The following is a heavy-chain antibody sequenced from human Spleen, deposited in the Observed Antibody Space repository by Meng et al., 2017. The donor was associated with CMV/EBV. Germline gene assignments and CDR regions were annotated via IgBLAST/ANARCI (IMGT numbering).Heavy chain of an antibody. CDR1: GLTVVDNY. CDR2: IYNLGSVGTT. Sequence: GESLKISCAASGLTVVDNYMSWVRQAPGKGLEWVSVIYNLGSVGTTYYAEYAESVKGRFTISRDNSKNTLYLQMNSLRTDDTAVYYCARDDDIAVAGIDYWGQGTLVTVSS. CDR3: ARDDDIAVAGIDY. D-gene: IGHD6-19*01. J-gene: IGHJ4*02. V-gene: IGHV3-66*02.